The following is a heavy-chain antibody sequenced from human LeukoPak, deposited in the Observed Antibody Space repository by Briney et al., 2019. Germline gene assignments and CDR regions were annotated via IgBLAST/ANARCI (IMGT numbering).Heavy chain of an antibody. CDR3: ARISLTMRDAFDI. J-gene: IGHJ3*02. CDR2: VYKSGGT. V-gene: IGHV4-61*01. CDR1: GVSVSSGNYY. Sequence: SETLSLTCTVSGVSVSSGNYYWSWIRQPPGKGLEWIGYVYKSGGTNYNPSLKGRVTISVDTSKNQFSLRLSSVTTADTAVYYCARISLTMRDAFDIWGQGTTVTVST. D-gene: IGHD4/OR15-4a*01.